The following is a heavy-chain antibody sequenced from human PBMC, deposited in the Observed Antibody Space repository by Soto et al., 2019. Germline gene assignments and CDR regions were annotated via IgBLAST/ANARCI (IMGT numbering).Heavy chain of an antibody. D-gene: IGHD3-10*01. CDR3: AKDNRGSGSYYNASGQRYYYYYGMDV. J-gene: IGHJ6*02. CDR1: GFTFDDYT. Sequence: QPGGSLRLSCAASGFTFDDYTMHWVRQAPGKGLEWVSLISWDGGSTYYADSVKGRFTISRDNSKNSLYLQMNSLRTEDTALYYCAKDNRGSGSYYNASGQRYYYYYGMDVWGQGTTVTVSS. V-gene: IGHV3-43*01. CDR2: ISWDGGST.